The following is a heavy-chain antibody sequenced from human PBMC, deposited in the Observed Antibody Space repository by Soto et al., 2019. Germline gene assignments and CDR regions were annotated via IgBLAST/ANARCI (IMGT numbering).Heavy chain of an antibody. J-gene: IGHJ5*02. CDR3: ATLPRGYCSSTSCYRGAFDP. V-gene: IGHV3-23*01. CDR1: GFTFSSYA. CDR2: ISGSGGST. Sequence: GESLRLSSEASGFTFSSYAMSWVRQAPGKGLEGVSAISGSGGSTYYADSVKGRFTISRDNSKNTLYLQMNSLRAEDAAVYYCATLPRGYCSSTSCYRGAFDP. D-gene: IGHD2-2*02.